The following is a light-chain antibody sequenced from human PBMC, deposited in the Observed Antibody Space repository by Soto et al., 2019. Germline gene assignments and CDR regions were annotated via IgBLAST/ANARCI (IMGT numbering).Light chain of an antibody. CDR1: QSVTTQ. CDR3: QQYGGSTRT. CDR2: GAS. J-gene: IGKJ1*01. V-gene: IGKV3-20*01. Sequence: IVLTQSLGTLSLSPGERATLSCRASQSVTTQLAWYQQKPGQAPRLIIHGASSRATGVPDRITGSGSGTDFTLSISRLEPEDFAVYYCQQYGGSTRTFGQGTKVDIK.